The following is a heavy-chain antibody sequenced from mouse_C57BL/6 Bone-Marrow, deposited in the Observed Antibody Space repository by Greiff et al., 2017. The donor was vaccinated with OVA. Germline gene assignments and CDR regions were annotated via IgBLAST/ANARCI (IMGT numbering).Heavy chain of an antibody. CDR3: TTSNLLLRYFDV. J-gene: IGHJ1*03. CDR1: GFNIKDYY. D-gene: IGHD1-1*01. CDR2: IDPEDGDT. V-gene: IGHV14-1*01. Sequence: VQLQQSGAELVRPGASVKLSCTASGFNIKDYYMHWVKQRPEQGLEWIGRIDPEDGDTEYAPKFQGKATMTADTSSNTAYLQLSILTSEDTAVYYCTTSNLLLRYFDVWGTGTTVTVSS.